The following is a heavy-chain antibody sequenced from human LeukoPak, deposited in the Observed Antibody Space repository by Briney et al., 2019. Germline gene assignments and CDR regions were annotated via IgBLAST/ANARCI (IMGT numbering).Heavy chain of an antibody. J-gene: IGHJ2*01. CDR2: ISWNSGSI. CDR1: GFTFDDYA. CDR3: AKDVYYDSSASGYFDL. D-gene: IGHD3-22*01. Sequence: PGGSLRLSCAASGFTFDDYAMHWVRQAPGKGLEWVSGISWNSGSIGYADSVKGRFTISRDNAKNSLYLQMNSLRAEDTALYYCAKDVYYDSSASGYFDLWGRGTLVTVSS. V-gene: IGHV3-9*01.